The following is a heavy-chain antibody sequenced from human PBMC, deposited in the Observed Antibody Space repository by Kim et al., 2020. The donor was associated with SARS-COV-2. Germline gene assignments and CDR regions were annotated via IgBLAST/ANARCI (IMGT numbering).Heavy chain of an antibody. D-gene: IGHD6-13*01. J-gene: IGHJ6*02. V-gene: IGHV4-59*01. Sequence: SETLSLTCTVSGGSISSYYWSWIRQPPGKGLEWIGYIYYSGSTNYNPSLKSRVTISVDTSKNQFSLKLSSVTAADTAVYYCAGRGVAAGTGPYYYYGMDVWGQGTTVTVSS. CDR1: GGSISSYY. CDR3: AGRGVAAGTGPYYYYGMDV. CDR2: IYYSGST.